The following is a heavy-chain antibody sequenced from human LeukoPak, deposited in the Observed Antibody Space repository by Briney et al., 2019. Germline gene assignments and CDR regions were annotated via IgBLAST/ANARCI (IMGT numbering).Heavy chain of an antibody. D-gene: IGHD2-2*01. CDR1: GFSFSSYG. Sequence: PGGSLRLSCAASGFSFSSYGMHWVRQAPGKGLEWVAFTRNDESNKYHADSVKGRFTISRDNSKNTLYLQMNSLRAEDTAVYYCAGIYCSSTSCYHLYYFDYWGQGTLVTVSS. CDR3: AGIYCSSTSCYHLYYFDY. V-gene: IGHV3-30*02. J-gene: IGHJ4*02. CDR2: TRNDESNK.